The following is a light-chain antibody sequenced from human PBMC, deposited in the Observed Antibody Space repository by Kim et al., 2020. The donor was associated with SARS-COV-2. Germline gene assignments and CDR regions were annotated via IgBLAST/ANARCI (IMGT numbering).Light chain of an antibody. V-gene: IGLV1-40*01. CDR3: QSYDNSLRGYV. J-gene: IGLJ1*01. Sequence: RVTISCTGSGSNIGAGFDVRWYQHLPGTAPKLLIFDNINRPAGVPDRFSGSKSATSASLAITGLQAEDEAAYYCQSYDNSLRGYVFGTGTKVTVL. CDR2: DNI. CDR1: GSNIGAGFD.